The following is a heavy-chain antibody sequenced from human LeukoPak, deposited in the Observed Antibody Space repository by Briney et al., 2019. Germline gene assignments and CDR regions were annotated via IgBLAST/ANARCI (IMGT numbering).Heavy chain of an antibody. V-gene: IGHV1-69*13. J-gene: IGHJ4*02. Sequence: SVKVSCTASGYTFTGYYIHWVRQAPGQGLEWMGGIIPIFGTANYAQKFQGRVTITADESTSTAYRELSTLRSEDTAVYYCARGGFRVLRYFDRLDYWGQGTLVTVSS. CDR3: ARGGFRVLRYFDRLDY. CDR1: GYTFTGYY. D-gene: IGHD3-9*01. CDR2: IIPIFGTA.